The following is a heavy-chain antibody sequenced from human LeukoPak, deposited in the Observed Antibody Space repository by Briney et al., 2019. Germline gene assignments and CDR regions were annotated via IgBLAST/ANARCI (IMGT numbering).Heavy chain of an antibody. D-gene: IGHD3-9*01. V-gene: IGHV4-30-2*01. Sequence: PSETLSLTCAVSGGSISSGGYSWSWIRQPPGKGLEWIGYIYHSGSTYYNPSLKSRVTISVDRSKNQFSLKLSSVTAADTAVYYCARGETEVYDILTSGTVYYFDYWGQGTLVTVSS. CDR1: GGSISSGGYS. CDR3: ARGETEVYDILTSGTVYYFDY. CDR2: IYHSGST. J-gene: IGHJ4*02.